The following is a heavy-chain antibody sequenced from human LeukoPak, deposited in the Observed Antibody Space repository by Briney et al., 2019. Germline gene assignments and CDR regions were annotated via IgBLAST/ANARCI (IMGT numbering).Heavy chain of an antibody. Sequence: SETLSLTCTVSGGSISSYYWSWIRQPPGKGLEWIGYIYYSGSTNYNPSLKSRVTISIDTSKNQFSLKLSSVTAADTAVYYCASRYSGYDTEYFQHWGQGTLVTVSS. CDR1: GGSISSYY. CDR3: ASRYSGYDTEYFQH. CDR2: IYYSGST. J-gene: IGHJ1*01. D-gene: IGHD5-12*01. V-gene: IGHV4-59*01.